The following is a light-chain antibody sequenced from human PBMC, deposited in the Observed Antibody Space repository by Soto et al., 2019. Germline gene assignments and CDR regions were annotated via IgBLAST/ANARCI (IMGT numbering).Light chain of an antibody. V-gene: IGKV3-11*01. CDR1: QSIGSY. CDR2: DAS. J-gene: IGKJ4*01. Sequence: ESVLTQSPASLSLSLGERATLSCRASQSIGSYLAWYQHKLGQPPRLLIYDASNRATGIPVRFSGSGSGTDFTLTISSLEPEDFAVYYCQQRSNWPPLTFGGGTKVDIK. CDR3: QQRSNWPPLT.